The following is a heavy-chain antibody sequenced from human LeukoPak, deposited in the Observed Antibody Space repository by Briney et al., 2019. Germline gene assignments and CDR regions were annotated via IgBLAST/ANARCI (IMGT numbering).Heavy chain of an antibody. D-gene: IGHD3-22*01. CDR1: DDSIISSSYY. Sequence: PSETLSLTCSVSDDSIISSSYYWGWIRQPPGKGLEWIGIIFLRGNTNYSPSLKSRVTMSVDTSKKQFSLNLKSVTAADTAVYYCARHRDVSGYYALDYWGQGTLVTVSA. CDR2: IFLRGNT. CDR3: ARHRDVSGYYALDY. V-gene: IGHV4-39*01. J-gene: IGHJ4*02.